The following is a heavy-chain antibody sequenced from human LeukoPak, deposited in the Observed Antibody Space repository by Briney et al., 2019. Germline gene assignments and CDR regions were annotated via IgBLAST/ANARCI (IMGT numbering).Heavy chain of an antibody. V-gene: IGHV1-2*06. CDR1: GYTFTGYY. Sequence: GASVKVSCKASGYTFTGYYMHWVRQAPGQGLEWMGRINPNSGGTNYGQKFQGRVTMTRDTSISTAYMELSRLRSDDTAVYYCARIFTLGYCSSTSCWKNSDYWGQGTLVTVSS. CDR3: ARIFTLGYCSSTSCWKNSDY. J-gene: IGHJ4*02. D-gene: IGHD2-2*01. CDR2: INPNSGGT.